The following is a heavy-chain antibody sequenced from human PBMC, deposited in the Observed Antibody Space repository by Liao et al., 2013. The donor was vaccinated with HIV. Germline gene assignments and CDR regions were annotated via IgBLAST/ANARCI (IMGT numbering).Heavy chain of an antibody. CDR2: IYHSGNI. D-gene: IGHD4-23*01. V-gene: IGHV4-59*01. CDR3: VRWDYGGNSAFDM. Sequence: QVQVQESGPGLVKPSGTLSLSCTVSGITIRSFYWSWIRQPPGGGLEWIGYIYHSGNINYNPSLKSRVTISEDTSKNQFSLKLSSVTAADTAVYYCVRWDYGGNSAFDMWGQGTMVTVSS. J-gene: IGHJ3*02. CDR1: GITIRSFY.